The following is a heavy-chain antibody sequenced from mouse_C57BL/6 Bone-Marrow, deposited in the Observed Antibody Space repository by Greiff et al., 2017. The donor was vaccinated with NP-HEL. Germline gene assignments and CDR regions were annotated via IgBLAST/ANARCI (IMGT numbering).Heavy chain of an antibody. CDR2: INPSSGYT. J-gene: IGHJ4*01. Sequence: QVQLKQSGDELAKPGASVKLSCKASGYTFTSYWMHWVKQRPGQGLEWIGYINPSSGYTKYNQKFKDKATLTADQSSSTAYMQLSSLTYEDSAVYYCAQLRLVYYYAMDYWGQGTSVTVSS. D-gene: IGHD3-2*02. CDR3: AQLRLVYYYAMDY. V-gene: IGHV1-7*01. CDR1: GYTFTSYW.